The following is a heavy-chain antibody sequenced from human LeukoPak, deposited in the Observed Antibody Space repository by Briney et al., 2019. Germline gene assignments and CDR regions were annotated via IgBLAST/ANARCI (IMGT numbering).Heavy chain of an antibody. CDR2: INSDGSST. CDR3: ARVPSTQWLVYYFDY. J-gene: IGHJ4*02. Sequence: GGSLRLSCSASGLTLSRYWMHWVRQAPGKGLVWVSRINSDGSSTTYADSVKGRFTISRDNAKNTLYLQMNSLRAEDTAVYYCARVPSTQWLVYYFDYWGQGTLVTVSS. CDR1: GLTLSRYW. V-gene: IGHV3-74*01. D-gene: IGHD6-19*01.